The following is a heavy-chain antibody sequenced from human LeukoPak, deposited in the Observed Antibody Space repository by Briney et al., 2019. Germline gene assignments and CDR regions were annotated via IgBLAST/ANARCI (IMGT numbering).Heavy chain of an antibody. V-gene: IGHV1-69*06. CDR3: AREIMVRGVGYYGMDV. J-gene: IGHJ6*04. CDR1: RGTFSSYA. Sequence: SVKVSCKASRGTFSSYAISGVRQAPGQGLEWMGGIIPIFGTANYAQKLQGRVTITADKSTSTAYMELSSLRSEDTAVYYCAREIMVRGVGYYGMDVWGKGTTVTVSS. CDR2: IIPIFGTA. D-gene: IGHD3-10*01.